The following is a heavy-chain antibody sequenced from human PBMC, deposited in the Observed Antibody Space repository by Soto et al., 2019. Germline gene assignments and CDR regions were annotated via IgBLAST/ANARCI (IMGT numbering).Heavy chain of an antibody. CDR1: GGSISSRGYY. CDR3: AELWEPDFEMSAY. J-gene: IGHJ4*02. CDR2: IFYSGTT. V-gene: IGHV4-39*01. Sequence: PSETLSLTCTVSGGSISSRGYYWEWFRQPPGKGLEWIGSIFYSGTTYYTPSLKSRITVSVDRPKNQFSLRLSSVTAADTALYNWAELWEPDFEMSAYWGQGTRVTGSP. D-gene: IGHD1-26*01.